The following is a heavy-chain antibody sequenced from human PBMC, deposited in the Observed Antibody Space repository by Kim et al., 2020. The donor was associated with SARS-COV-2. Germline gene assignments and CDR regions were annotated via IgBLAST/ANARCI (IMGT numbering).Heavy chain of an antibody. J-gene: IGHJ5*01. V-gene: IGHV3-7*02. CDR2: IKYDGSEQ. Sequence: GGSLRLSCAASGFSLGNYWMSWVRQAPGKGPEWVANIKYDGSEQNYVDFVSGRFTVSRDIAKNAMYLQMNSLRGDDTALYCCARNKAAGNGWSDSSG. CDR3: ARNKAAGNGWSDS. D-gene: IGHD2-8*01. CDR1: GFSLGNYW.